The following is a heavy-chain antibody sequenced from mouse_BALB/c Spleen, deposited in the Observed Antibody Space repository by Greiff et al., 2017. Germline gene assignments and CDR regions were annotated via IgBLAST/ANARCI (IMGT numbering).Heavy chain of an antibody. D-gene: IGHD2-3*01. Sequence: EVQLQQSGAELVKPGASVKLSCTASGFNIKDTYMHWVKQRPEQGLEWIGRIDPANGNTKYDPKFQGKATITADTSSNTAYLQLSSLTSEDTAVYYCAREVDDGYYPAMDYWGQGTSVTVSS. CDR3: AREVDDGYYPAMDY. CDR2: IDPANGNT. V-gene: IGHV14-3*02. J-gene: IGHJ4*01. CDR1: GFNIKDTY.